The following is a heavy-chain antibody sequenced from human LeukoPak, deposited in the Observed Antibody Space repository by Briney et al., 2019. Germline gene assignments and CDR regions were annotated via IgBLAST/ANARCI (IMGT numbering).Heavy chain of an antibody. CDR1: GYTFTSYG. J-gene: IGHJ4*02. V-gene: IGHV1-18*01. CDR2: ISAYNGNT. Sequence: ASVKVSCKASGYTFTSYGISWVRQAPGQGLEWMGWISAYNGNTNYAQKLQGRVTMTTGTSTSTAYMELRSLRSDDTAVYYCAREREYSGYDMLVDYWGQGTLVTVSS. D-gene: IGHD5-12*01. CDR3: AREREYSGYDMLVDY.